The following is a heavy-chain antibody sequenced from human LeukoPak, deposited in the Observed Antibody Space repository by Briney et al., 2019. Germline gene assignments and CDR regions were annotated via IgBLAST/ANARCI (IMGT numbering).Heavy chain of an antibody. CDR1: GFTFSSYS. J-gene: IGHJ4*02. CDR2: ISSSSSTI. CDR3: ARVPPGTTIVHFFDY. D-gene: IGHD3-22*01. V-gene: IGHV3-48*01. Sequence: GGSLRLSCAASGFTFSSYSMNWVRQAPGKGLEWVSYISSSSSTIYYADSVKGRFTISRDNAKNSLYLQMNSLRAEDTAVYYCARVPPGTTIVHFFDYWGQGTLVTVSS.